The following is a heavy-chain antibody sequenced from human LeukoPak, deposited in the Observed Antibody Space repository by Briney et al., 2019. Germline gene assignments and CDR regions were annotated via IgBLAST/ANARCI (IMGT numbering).Heavy chain of an antibody. J-gene: IGHJ4*02. V-gene: IGHV3-23*01. Sequence: PGGSLRLSCAASGFTFSSYAMSWVRQAPGKGLGWVAAISGSGGSTYYADSVKGRFTISRDNSKNTLYLQMNSLRAEDTAVYYCAKGAYYYDSSGYHFDYWGQGTLVTVSS. CDR1: GFTFSSYA. CDR3: AKGAYYYDSSGYHFDY. CDR2: ISGSGGST. D-gene: IGHD3-22*01.